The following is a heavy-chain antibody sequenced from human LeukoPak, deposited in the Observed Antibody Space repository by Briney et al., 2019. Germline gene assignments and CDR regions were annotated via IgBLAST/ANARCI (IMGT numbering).Heavy chain of an antibody. CDR1: GGTFNGYA. V-gene: IGHV1-69*05. J-gene: IGHJ6*03. CDR2: IIPIVGTA. Sequence: ASLKLSCEASGGTFNGYAISWVCQAPGQGLEWTGGIIPIVGTANYPQNFRGRVTITTDETTSTSYMQLTSLTSETPAYYYLARGSSYYGILTGYSYYYYYYMDVWGKGTTVTVSS. CDR3: ARGSSYYGILTGYSYYYYYYMDV. D-gene: IGHD3-9*01.